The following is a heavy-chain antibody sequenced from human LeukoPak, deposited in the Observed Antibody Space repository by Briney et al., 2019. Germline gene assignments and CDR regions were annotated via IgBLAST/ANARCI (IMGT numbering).Heavy chain of an antibody. CDR2: ISYDGSNK. Sequence: PGRSLRLSCAASGFTFSSYAMHWVRQAPGKGLERVAVISYDGSNKYYADSVKGRFTISRDNSKNTLYLQMNSLRAEDTAVYYCARDRYGSGRPWFDPWGQGTLVTVSS. CDR1: GFTFSSYA. V-gene: IGHV3-30*04. CDR3: ARDRYGSGRPWFDP. D-gene: IGHD3-10*01. J-gene: IGHJ5*02.